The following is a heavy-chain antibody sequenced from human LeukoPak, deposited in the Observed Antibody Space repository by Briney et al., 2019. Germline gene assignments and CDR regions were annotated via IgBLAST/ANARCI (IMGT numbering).Heavy chain of an antibody. J-gene: IGHJ6*02. CDR2: FYTSGST. D-gene: IGHD3-22*01. Sequence: PSETLSLTCTVSGGSISSYYWSWIRQPAGQGLEWIGRFYTSGSTNYNPLLKSRVNMSVDTSNNQFSMKLSSVTAADTAVYYCARDYYDSSKGVRYYYYYGMDVWGQGTTVTVSS. V-gene: IGHV4-4*07. CDR1: GGSISSYY. CDR3: ARDYYDSSKGVRYYYYYGMDV.